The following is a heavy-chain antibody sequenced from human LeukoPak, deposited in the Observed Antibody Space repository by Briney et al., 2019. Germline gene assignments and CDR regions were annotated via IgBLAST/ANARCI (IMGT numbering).Heavy chain of an antibody. CDR2: IYYSGST. J-gene: IGHJ6*02. D-gene: IGHD3-22*01. CDR3: ARSYNSRGYYYYGMDV. CDR1: GGSISSYY. Sequence: SETLSLTCTVSGGSISSYYGSWIRQPPGKGLEWIGYIYYSGSTGYNPSLKNRVTISVDTSKNQFSLKLSSVTAADTAVYYCARSYNSRGYYYYGMDVWGQGTTVTVSS. V-gene: IGHV4-59*01.